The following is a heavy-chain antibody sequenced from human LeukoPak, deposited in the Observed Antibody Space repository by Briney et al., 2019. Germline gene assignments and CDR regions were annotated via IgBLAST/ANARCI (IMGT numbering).Heavy chain of an antibody. CDR1: GFTFSNYW. Sequence: GGSLRLSCAASGFTFSNYWMSWVRQAPGKGLEWVANIKQDGSDKYNVDSVKGRFTISRDNAKNSLYLQMYSLRVDDTAVYYCARDLDYWGQGTLVTVSS. V-gene: IGHV3-7*01. CDR3: ARDLDY. CDR2: IKQDGSDK. J-gene: IGHJ4*02.